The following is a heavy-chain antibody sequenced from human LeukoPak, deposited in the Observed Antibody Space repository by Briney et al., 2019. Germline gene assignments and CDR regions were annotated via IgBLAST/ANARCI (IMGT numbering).Heavy chain of an antibody. Sequence: PSETLSLTCTVSGGSISSSSYYWGWIRQPPGKGLEWIGSIYYSGSTYYNPSLKSRVTISVDTSKNQFSLKLSSVTAADTAVYYCARQFGVGIVVVSSFRFDPWGQGTLVTVSS. J-gene: IGHJ5*02. CDR3: ARQFGVGIVVVSSFRFDP. CDR2: IYYSGST. CDR1: GGSISSSSYY. D-gene: IGHD3-22*01. V-gene: IGHV4-39*01.